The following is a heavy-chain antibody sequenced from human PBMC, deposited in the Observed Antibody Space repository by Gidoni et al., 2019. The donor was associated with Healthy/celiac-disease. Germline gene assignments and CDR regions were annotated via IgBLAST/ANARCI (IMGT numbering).Heavy chain of an antibody. D-gene: IGHD2-8*01. J-gene: IGHJ4*02. CDR1: GYTFTGYY. V-gene: IGHV1-2*02. CDR2: INPNSGGT. CDR3: ARGDVGVVLMVYAPYFDY. Sequence: QVQLVQSGAEVKKPGASVKVSCKASGYTFTGYYMHWVRQAPGQGLEWMGWINPNSGGTNYAQKFQGRVTMTRDTSISTAYMELSRLRSDDTAVYYCARGDVGVVLMVYAPYFDYWGQGTLVTVSS.